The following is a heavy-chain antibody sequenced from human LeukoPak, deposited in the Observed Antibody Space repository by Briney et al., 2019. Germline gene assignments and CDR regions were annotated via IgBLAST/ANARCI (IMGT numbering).Heavy chain of an antibody. J-gene: IGHJ4*02. Sequence: PGGSLTLSCAASGFTFSTYAMNWVRQAPGKGLEWVAVISYDGRQNYYADSVKGRFTISRDNAKNSLYLQMNSLRAEDTAVYYCARDGRAVIAAAPDYWGQGTLVTVSS. CDR1: GFTFSTYA. V-gene: IGHV3-30*04. D-gene: IGHD6-13*01. CDR3: ARDGRAVIAAAPDY. CDR2: ISYDGRQN.